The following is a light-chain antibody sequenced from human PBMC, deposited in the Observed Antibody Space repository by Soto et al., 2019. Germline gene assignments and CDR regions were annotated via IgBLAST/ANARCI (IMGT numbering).Light chain of an antibody. J-gene: IGLJ2*01. V-gene: IGLV1-51*01. CDR1: SSNIGNNY. Sequence: QSVLTQPPSVSAAPGQKVTISCSGSSSNIGNNYVSWYQHLPGTAPKLPIYDNNKRPSGIPDRFSGSKSGTSATLGITGLQTGDEADYYCGTWDSSLSVVVFGGGTKVTVL. CDR3: GTWDSSLSVVV. CDR2: DNN.